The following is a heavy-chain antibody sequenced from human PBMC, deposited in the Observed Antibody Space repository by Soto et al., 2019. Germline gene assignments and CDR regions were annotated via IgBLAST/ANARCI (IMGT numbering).Heavy chain of an antibody. J-gene: IGHJ4*02. CDR1: GFTFSSYA. V-gene: IGHV3-23*01. CDR3: AKDLAYCGGDCYPYYFDY. D-gene: IGHD2-21*02. CDR2: ISGSGGST. Sequence: GGSLRLSCAASGFTFSSYAMSWVRQAPGKGLEWVSAISGSGGSTYYADSVKGRFTISRDNSKNTLYLQMNSLRAEDTAVYYCAKDLAYCGGDCYPYYFDYWGQGTLVTVS.